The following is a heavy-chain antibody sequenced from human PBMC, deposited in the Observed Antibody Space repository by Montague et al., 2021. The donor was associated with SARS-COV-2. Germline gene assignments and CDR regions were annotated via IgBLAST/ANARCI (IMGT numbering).Heavy chain of an antibody. J-gene: IGHJ3*02. V-gene: IGHV4-31*03. Sequence: TLFLTCTVSGGSISGGGYYWSWIRQHPGKGLEWIGYIYYSGSTYYNPSLKSRVTISVDTSKNQFSLKLSSVTAADTAVYYCARAATITMIVVVIDAFDIWGQGTMVTVSS. CDR3: ARAATITMIVVVIDAFDI. CDR1: GGSISGGGYY. D-gene: IGHD3-22*01. CDR2: IYYSGST.